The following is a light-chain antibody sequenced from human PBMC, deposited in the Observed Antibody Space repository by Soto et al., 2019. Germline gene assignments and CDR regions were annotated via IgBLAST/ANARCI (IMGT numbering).Light chain of an antibody. J-gene: IGKJ5*01. Sequence: DIQMTQSPSSLSASVGDRATITCRASQTIATFLNWYQQKPGKAPKLLIYGASTLQSGVPSRFSGSGSGADFTLTISSLQPEDSATYYCQLSHTTLTFGQGTRLEIK. CDR1: QTIATF. CDR3: QLSHTTLT. V-gene: IGKV1-39*01. CDR2: GAS.